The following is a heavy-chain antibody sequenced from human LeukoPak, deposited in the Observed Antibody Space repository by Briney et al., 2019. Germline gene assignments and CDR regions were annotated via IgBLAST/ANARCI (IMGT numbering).Heavy chain of an antibody. V-gene: IGHV4-59*01. CDR2: IYYSGST. CDR1: GGSISSYY. CDR3: AKGDYGDYPADAFDI. J-gene: IGHJ3*02. D-gene: IGHD4-17*01. Sequence: SETLSLTCTVSGGSISSYYWSWIRQPPGKGLEWIGYIYYSGSTNYNPSLKSRVTISVDTSKNQFSLKLSSVTAEDTALYYCAKGDYGDYPADAFDIWGQGTMVTVSS.